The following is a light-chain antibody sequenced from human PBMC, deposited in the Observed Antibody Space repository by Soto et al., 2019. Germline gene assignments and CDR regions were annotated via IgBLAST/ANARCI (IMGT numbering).Light chain of an antibody. J-gene: IGLJ1*01. V-gene: IGLV2-14*01. Sequence: SALTQPASVSGSPGQSITISCTGTSSDVGGYNYVSWYQQHPGKAPKLMICDVSNRPSGVSNRFSGSKSGNTASLTISGLQAKDEADYYCSSYTSSNIYVFGTGTKLTVL. CDR2: DVS. CDR1: SSDVGGYNY. CDR3: SSYTSSNIYV.